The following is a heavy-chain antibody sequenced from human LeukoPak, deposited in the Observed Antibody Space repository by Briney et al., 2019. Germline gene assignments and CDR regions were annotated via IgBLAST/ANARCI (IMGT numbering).Heavy chain of an antibody. CDR3: ARENPGWFDS. CDR1: GFTFSTYS. J-gene: IGHJ5*01. CDR2: IHSGGSAI. Sequence: PGGSLRLSCAASGFTFSTYSMNWVRQAPGKGLEWISYIHSGGSAIHYADSVRGRFAISRDNAKNSLYLQMDSLRVEDTAVYYCARENPGWFDSWGQGTLVTVSS. V-gene: IGHV3-48*04.